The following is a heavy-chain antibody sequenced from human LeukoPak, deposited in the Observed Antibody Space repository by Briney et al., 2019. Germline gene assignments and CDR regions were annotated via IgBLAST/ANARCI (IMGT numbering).Heavy chain of an antibody. V-gene: IGHV3-21*01. J-gene: IGHJ6*03. CDR1: GFTFSSYS. CDR2: ITSSGAYI. D-gene: IGHD1-26*01. Sequence: GGSLRLSCAASGFTFSSYSMNWVRQAPGKALEWVSSITSSGAYIFYADSVKGRFTISRDNAKDSLYLQMNSLGPEDTAVYYCARDPYSGNYGNYYYYYMDVWGKGTTVTISS. CDR3: ARDPYSGNYGNYYYYYMDV.